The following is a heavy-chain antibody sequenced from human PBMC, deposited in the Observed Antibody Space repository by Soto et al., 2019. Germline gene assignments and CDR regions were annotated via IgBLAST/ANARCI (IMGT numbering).Heavy chain of an antibody. CDR1: GFTFSSYG. V-gene: IGHV3-30*18. CDR2: ISYDGSNK. CDR3: AKDRLDPGSYYYMDV. J-gene: IGHJ6*03. Sequence: GGSLRLSCAASGFTFSSYGMHWVRQAPGKGLEWVAVISYDGSNKYYADSVKGRFTISRDNSKNTLYLQMNSLRAEDTAVYYCAKDRLDPGSYYYMDVWGKGTTVTVS. D-gene: IGHD1-1*01.